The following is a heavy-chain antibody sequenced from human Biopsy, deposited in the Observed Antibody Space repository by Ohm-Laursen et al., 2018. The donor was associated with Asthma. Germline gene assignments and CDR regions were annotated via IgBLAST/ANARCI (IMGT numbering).Heavy chain of an antibody. CDR3: ARTYYDFLTGQVKDVFGV. V-gene: IGHV1-3*04. CDR2: INTGNGDT. Sequence: GASVTVSCKASGYSFISFAIHWMRQAPGQGLEWMGRINTGNGDTKYSQKFQGRVTITRDTSASTAYMELRSLRSEDTATYYCARTYYDFLTGQVKDVFGVWGQGTMVTVSS. CDR1: GYSFISFA. J-gene: IGHJ3*01. D-gene: IGHD3-9*01.